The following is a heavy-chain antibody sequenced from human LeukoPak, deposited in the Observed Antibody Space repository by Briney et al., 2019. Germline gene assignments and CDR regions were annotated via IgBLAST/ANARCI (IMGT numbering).Heavy chain of an antibody. CDR2: ISSSSNYI. Sequence: GGSLRLSCAASGFTFSSYSMNWVRQAPGKGLEWVSSISSSSNYIHYADSVKGRFTISRDNAKNSLYLQINSLRAEDTAVYYCASGTGYTNGCFDHWGQGTLVTVSS. J-gene: IGHJ4*02. CDR1: GFTFSSYS. CDR3: ASGTGYTNGCFDH. V-gene: IGHV3-21*01. D-gene: IGHD6-19*01.